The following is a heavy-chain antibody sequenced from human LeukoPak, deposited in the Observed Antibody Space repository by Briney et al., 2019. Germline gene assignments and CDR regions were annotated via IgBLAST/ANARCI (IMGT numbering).Heavy chain of an antibody. Sequence: ASVKVSCKASGYTFTSYGISWVRQAPGQGLEWMGIINPSGGSTSYAQKFQGRVTMTRGTSTSTVYMELSSLRSEDTAVYYCASGRDGYNHDYWGQGTLVTVSS. CDR1: GYTFTSYG. J-gene: IGHJ4*02. V-gene: IGHV1-46*01. CDR3: ASGRDGYNHDY. CDR2: INPSGGST. D-gene: IGHD5-24*01.